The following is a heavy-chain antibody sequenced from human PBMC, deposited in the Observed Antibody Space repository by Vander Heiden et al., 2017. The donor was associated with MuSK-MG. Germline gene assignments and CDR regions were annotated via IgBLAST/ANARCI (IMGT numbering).Heavy chain of an antibody. Sequence: EVLLLESGGGLVQPGGSLRLSCAASAFTFSSYARSWVRQAQGKGLEWVSAISGSGGSTYYADSVKGRFTISRDNSKNTLYLQMNSLRAEDTAVYYCAKDEGNRMATIQLDYWGQGTLVTVSS. CDR1: AFTFSSYA. CDR3: AKDEGNRMATIQLDY. D-gene: IGHD5-12*01. J-gene: IGHJ4*02. V-gene: IGHV3-23*01. CDR2: ISGSGGST.